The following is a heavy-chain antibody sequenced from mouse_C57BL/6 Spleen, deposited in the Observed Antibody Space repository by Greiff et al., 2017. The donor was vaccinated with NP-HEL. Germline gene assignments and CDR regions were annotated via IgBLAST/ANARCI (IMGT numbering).Heavy chain of an antibody. D-gene: IGHD4-1*01. V-gene: IGHV1-82*01. Sequence: QVQLQQSGPELVKPGASVKISCKASGYAFSSSWMNWVKQRPGKGLEWIGRIYPGDGATNYNGKFKGKATLTADKSSSTAYMQLSSLTSEDSAVYFCARTGKGLAYWGQGTLVTVSA. J-gene: IGHJ3*01. CDR2: IYPGDGAT. CDR1: GYAFSSSW. CDR3: ARTGKGLAY.